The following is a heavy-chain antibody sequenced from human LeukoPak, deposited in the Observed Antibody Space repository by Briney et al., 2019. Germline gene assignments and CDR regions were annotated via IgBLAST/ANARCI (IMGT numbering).Heavy chain of an antibody. V-gene: IGHV1-18*01. CDR2: ISAYNGNT. CDR1: GYTFTSYG. Sequence: ASVKVSCKASGYTFTSYGISWVRQAPGQGLEWMGWISAYNGNTNYAQKLQGRVTMTTDTSTSTAYMELRSLRSDDPAVYYCARDLPKLYSSSSVVWWFDPWGQGTLVTVSS. J-gene: IGHJ5*02. D-gene: IGHD6-6*01. CDR3: ARDLPKLYSSSSVVWWFDP.